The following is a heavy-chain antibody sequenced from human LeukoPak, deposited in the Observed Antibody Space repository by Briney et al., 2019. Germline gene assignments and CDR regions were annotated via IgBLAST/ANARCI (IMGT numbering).Heavy chain of an antibody. Sequence: GGSLRLSCAASGFTFSTYWMHWVRQAPGKGLVWVSRISTDESRTNYADSVKGRFTISRDNAKNTVYLHMNSLRAEDTAVYYCARGALYSYYMDVWGKGTTVTVSS. V-gene: IGHV3-74*01. CDR3: ARGALYSYYMDV. CDR2: ISTDESRT. J-gene: IGHJ6*03. CDR1: GFTFSTYW.